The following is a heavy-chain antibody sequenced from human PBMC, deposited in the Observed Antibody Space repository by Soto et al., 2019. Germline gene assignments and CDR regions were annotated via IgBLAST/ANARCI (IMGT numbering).Heavy chain of an antibody. CDR1: GFTFSNYG. CDR3: AGGEARNGDDTRFDY. Sequence: QMHLVESGGGVVQPGRSLRLSCAASGFTFSNYGIHWVRQAPGKGLEWVADISSDGNDKWYADSVKGRFTISRDNSKNTVYLQMNGLRAEDTAVHYCAGGEARNGDDTRFDYWGQGTLVTVSS. V-gene: IGHV3-30*03. D-gene: IGHD5-12*01. J-gene: IGHJ4*02. CDR2: ISSDGNDK.